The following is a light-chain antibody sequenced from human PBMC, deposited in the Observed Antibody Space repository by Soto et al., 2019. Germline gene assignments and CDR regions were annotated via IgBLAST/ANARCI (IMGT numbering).Light chain of an antibody. Sequence: EIVLTQSPATLSLSPGERATRSCRASQSVSSYLAWYQQKPGQAPRLLIYDASNRATGIPARFSGSGSGTDFTLTISSLEPEDFAVYYCQQRSNWPPWTFGQGTKV. CDR3: QQRSNWPPWT. V-gene: IGKV3-11*01. CDR2: DAS. J-gene: IGKJ1*01. CDR1: QSVSSY.